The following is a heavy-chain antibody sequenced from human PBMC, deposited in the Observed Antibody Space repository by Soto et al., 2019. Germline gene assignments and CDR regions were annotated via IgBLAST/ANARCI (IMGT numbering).Heavy chain of an antibody. V-gene: IGHV1-8*01. CDR1: GYTFTSDD. CDR2: MNRNSGNT. J-gene: IGHJ6*02. Sequence: QVQLVQSGAEVKKPGASVKVSCKASGYTFTSDDINWVRQATGQGLEWMGWMNRNSGNTGYAQKFQGRVTMTWSTSISTAYMELSSLGSEDTAVYYCARERRLGIDGMDVWGQGTTVTVSS. CDR3: ARERRLGIDGMDV. D-gene: IGHD7-27*01.